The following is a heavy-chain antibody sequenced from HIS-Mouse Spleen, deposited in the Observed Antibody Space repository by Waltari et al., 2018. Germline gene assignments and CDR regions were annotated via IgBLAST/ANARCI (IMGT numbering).Heavy chain of an antibody. V-gene: IGHV4-39*07. CDR1: GGSISSSSYY. Sequence: QLQLQESGPGLVKPSETLSLTCTVSGGSISSSSYYWGWLRQPPGKGLGWIGSIYYSGSTYYNPSLKSRVTRSVDTSKNQFSLKLSSVTAADTAVYYCAREIPYSSSWYDWYFDLWGRGTLVTVSS. CDR2: IYYSGST. CDR3: AREIPYSSSWYDWYFDL. J-gene: IGHJ2*01. D-gene: IGHD6-13*01.